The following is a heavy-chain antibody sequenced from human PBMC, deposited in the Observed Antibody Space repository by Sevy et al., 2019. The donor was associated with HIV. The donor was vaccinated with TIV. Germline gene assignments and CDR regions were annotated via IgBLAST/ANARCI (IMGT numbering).Heavy chain of an antibody. V-gene: IGHV1-18*01. Sequence: ASVKVSCKASGYTFTSYGISWVRQAPGQGLEWMGWISAYNGNTNYAQKLQGRVTMTTDTSTSTAYMELRSLRSDDTAVYYCARWSWIQLWFTKNYGMDVWGQGTTVTVSS. D-gene: IGHD5-18*01. CDR3: ARWSWIQLWFTKNYGMDV. CDR1: GYTFTSYG. J-gene: IGHJ6*02. CDR2: ISAYNGNT.